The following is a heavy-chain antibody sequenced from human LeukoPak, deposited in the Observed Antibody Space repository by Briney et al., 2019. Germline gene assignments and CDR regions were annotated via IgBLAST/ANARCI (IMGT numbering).Heavy chain of an antibody. CDR3: AREGTNHLDY. V-gene: IGHV3-11*01. D-gene: IGHD2-8*01. CDR1: GFTFRGYY. J-gene: IGHJ4*02. CDR2: ISTSGSPM. Sequence: GGSLRLSCSASGFTFRGYYMSWIRQAPGEGVGGLSYISTSGSPMYYADSVKGRFTISRDNAKNSLYLQVNSLRAEDTAVYYCAREGTNHLDYWGQGTLVTVSS.